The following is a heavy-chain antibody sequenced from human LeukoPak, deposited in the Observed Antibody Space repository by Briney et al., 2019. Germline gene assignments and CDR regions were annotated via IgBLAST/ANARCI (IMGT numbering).Heavy chain of an antibody. CDR2: IYYSGST. D-gene: IGHD4-17*01. V-gene: IGHV4-59*01. Sequence: SETLSLTCTVSGGSINSYYWSWIRQPPGKGLEWIGYIYYSGSTNYNPSLKSRVTISVDTSKNQFSLKLSSVTAADTAVYYCAREPYGDYVDYWGQGTLVTVSS. CDR1: GGSINSYY. J-gene: IGHJ4*02. CDR3: AREPYGDYVDY.